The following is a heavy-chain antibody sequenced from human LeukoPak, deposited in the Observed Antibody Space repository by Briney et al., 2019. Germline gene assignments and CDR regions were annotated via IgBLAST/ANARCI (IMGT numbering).Heavy chain of an antibody. J-gene: IGHJ4*02. CDR2: IYPGDSDT. V-gene: IGHV5-51*01. CDR3: ARGPVAARSAYYFDY. Sequence: GESLKISCKGSGYSFTSYWIGWVRQMPGKGLEWMGIIYPGDSDTRYSPSFQGQVTISADKSISTAHLQWSSLKASDTAMYYCARGPVAARSAYYFDYWGQGTLVTVSS. CDR1: GYSFTSYW. D-gene: IGHD6-6*01.